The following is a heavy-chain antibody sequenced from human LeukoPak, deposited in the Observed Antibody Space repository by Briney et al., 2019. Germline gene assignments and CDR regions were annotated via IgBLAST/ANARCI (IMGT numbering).Heavy chain of an antibody. J-gene: IGHJ4*02. CDR3: ASTTTS. Sequence: PGGSLRLSCAASGFTFSSYAMHWVRQAPGKGLEWVAVISYDGSNKYYADSVEGRFTISRDNSKNTLYLQMNSLRAEDTAVYYCASTTTSWGQGTLVTVSS. V-gene: IGHV3-30*04. D-gene: IGHD1-1*01. CDR2: ISYDGSNK. CDR1: GFTFSSYA.